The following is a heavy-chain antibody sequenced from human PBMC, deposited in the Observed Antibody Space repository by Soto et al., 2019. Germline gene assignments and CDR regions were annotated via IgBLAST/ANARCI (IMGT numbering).Heavy chain of an antibody. J-gene: IGHJ4*02. Sequence: ETLSPTSPLAGRPIGDYYWSWFRPFAGKGLEWIGRIQIRENMYHNPSLQSRRTMSVDISKNQFSLQVTSVTGADTAVYYFARYGHHGDWQCELWGQGTLVTVCS. CDR1: GRPIGDYY. CDR2: IQIRENM. V-gene: IGHV4-4*07. D-gene: IGHD4-17*01. CDR3: ARYGHHGDWQCEL.